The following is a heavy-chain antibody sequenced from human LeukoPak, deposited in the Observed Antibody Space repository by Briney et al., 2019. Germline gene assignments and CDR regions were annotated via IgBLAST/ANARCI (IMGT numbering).Heavy chain of an antibody. J-gene: IGHJ6*02. V-gene: IGHV3-23*01. D-gene: IGHD6-19*01. CDR3: AKADSSGWPNYYYYGMDV. CDR2: ISGSGGHT. CDR1: GFTFSSYA. Sequence: GGSLRLSCAPSGFTFSSYAMSCVRHSPGKGLECVSSISGSGGHTYHAVCVKGRFTISRDNSKNTLNLQMNSLRAEDTAVYYCAKADSSGWPNYYYYGMDVWGQGTTVTVSS.